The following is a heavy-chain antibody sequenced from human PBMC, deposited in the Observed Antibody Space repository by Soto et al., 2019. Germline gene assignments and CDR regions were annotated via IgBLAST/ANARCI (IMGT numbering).Heavy chain of an antibody. D-gene: IGHD3-10*01. CDR3: ARGITMVRGVRGGPYYYYYGMDV. V-gene: IGHV4-30-4*01. Sequence: QVQLQESGPGLVKPSQTLSLTCTVSGGSISSGDYYWSWIRQPPGKGLEWIGYIYYSGSTYYNPSLKSRVPISVDTSKNQFSLKLSSVTAADTAVYYCARGITMVRGVRGGPYYYYYGMDVWGQGTTVTVSS. CDR2: IYYSGST. J-gene: IGHJ6*02. CDR1: GGSISSGDYY.